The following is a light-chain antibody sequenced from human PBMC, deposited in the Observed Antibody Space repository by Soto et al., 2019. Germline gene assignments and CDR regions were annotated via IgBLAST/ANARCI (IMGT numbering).Light chain of an antibody. J-gene: IGKJ1*01. CDR2: GAS. Sequence: EIVLTQSPGTLSLSPGDGATLSCRASQIVGSNFLAWYQQKPAQPPRVLISGASNRATGIPDRFRGSGSGTDCTLTISRLENEDFAVYSCQQYATSTRTFGQGTKVDIK. CDR3: QQYATSTRT. V-gene: IGKV3-20*01. CDR1: QIVGSNF.